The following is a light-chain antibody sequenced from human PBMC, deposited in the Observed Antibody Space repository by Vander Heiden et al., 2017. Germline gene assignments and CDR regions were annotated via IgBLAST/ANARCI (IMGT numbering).Light chain of an antibody. CDR2: GVT. V-gene: IGLV2-14*01. CDR3: TSYTSTGTHVL. J-gene: IGLJ2*01. CDR1: TSDVGDYNY. Sequence: QSALTQPASVSGSPGQSITISCTGTTSDVGDYNYVSWYKQYPGKSPKLVIYGVTNRPSGVSDRFSGCKSGNTASLTISGLQAEDEADYYCTSYTSTGTHVLFGGGTKLTVL.